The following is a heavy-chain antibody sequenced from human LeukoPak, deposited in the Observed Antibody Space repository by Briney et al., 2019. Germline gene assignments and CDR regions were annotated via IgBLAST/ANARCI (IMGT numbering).Heavy chain of an antibody. J-gene: IGHJ3*02. CDR3: ARALFDYTNDAFDI. CDR2: IYYSGST. Sequence: SETLSLTCTVSGGSISSSSYYWGWIRQPPGKGLEWIGSIYYSGSTYYNPSLKSRVTISVDTSKNQFSLKLSSVTAADTAVYYCARALFDYTNDAFDIWGQGTMVTVSS. V-gene: IGHV4-39*07. D-gene: IGHD4-11*01. CDR1: GGSISSSSYY.